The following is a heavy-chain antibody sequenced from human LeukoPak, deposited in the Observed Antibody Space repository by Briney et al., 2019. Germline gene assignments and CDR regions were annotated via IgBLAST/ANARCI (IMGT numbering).Heavy chain of an antibody. J-gene: IGHJ4*02. CDR1: GGSISSYY. CDR3: ARDIGAGSTSFIPADY. V-gene: IGHV4-4*07. D-gene: IGHD2-2*01. CDR2: IYTSGST. Sequence: SETLSLTCTVSGGSISSYYWSWIRQPAGKGLEWNGRIYTSGSTNYNPSLKSRVTMSVDTSKNQFSLKLSSVTAADTAVYYCARDIGAGSTSFIPADYWGQGTLVTVSS.